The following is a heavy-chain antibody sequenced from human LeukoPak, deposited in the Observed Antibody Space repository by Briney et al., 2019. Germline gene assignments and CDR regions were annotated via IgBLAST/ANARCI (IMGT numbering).Heavy chain of an antibody. Sequence: PGGSLRLSCAASGFTFSSYSMNWVRQAPGKGLEWVSSISSSSSYIYYADSVKGRFTISRDNAKNSLYLQMNSLRAEDTAVYYCAFAASDYGDNYMDVWGKGTTVTISS. D-gene: IGHD4-17*01. CDR1: GFTFSSYS. J-gene: IGHJ6*03. CDR3: AFAASDYGDNYMDV. V-gene: IGHV3-21*01. CDR2: ISSSSSYI.